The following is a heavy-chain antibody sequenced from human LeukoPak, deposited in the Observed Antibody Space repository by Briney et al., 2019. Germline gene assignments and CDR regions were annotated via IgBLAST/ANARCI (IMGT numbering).Heavy chain of an antibody. CDR2: ISYDGSNK. D-gene: IGHD6-19*01. J-gene: IGHJ6*02. CDR1: GFTFGDYA. CDR3: ASSPVADPYYYYGMDV. Sequence: GGSLRLSCTASGFTFGDYAMSWVRQAPGKGLEWVAVISYDGSNKYYADSVKGRFTISRDNSKNTLYLQMNSLRAEDTAVYYCASSPVADPYYYYGMDVWGQGTTVTVSS. V-gene: IGHV3-30-3*01.